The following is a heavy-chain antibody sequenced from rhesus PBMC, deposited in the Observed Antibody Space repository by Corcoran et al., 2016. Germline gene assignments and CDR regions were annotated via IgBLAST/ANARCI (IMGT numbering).Heavy chain of an antibody. CDR2: ISGSGGSA. Sequence: QLQLQESGLGLVKPSETLSLTCAVSGGPISSNYWSWIRQPPWKGLEWIGRISGSGGSADYNSSLHGRVTISTDTSKNQLSLKLSSVTATDTAVYYCARDPPYSNYFDYRGRGILVTVSS. J-gene: IGHJ4*01. CDR3: ARDPPYSNYFDY. CDR1: GGPISSNY. V-gene: IGHV4-173*01. D-gene: IGHD4-23*01.